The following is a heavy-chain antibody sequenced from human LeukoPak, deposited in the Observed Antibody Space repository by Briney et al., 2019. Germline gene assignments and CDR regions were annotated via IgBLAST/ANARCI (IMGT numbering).Heavy chain of an antibody. D-gene: IGHD3-10*01. CDR1: GYTFTGYY. CDR2: INPNSGGT. J-gene: IGHJ4*02. CDR3: ARGSTYYYGSGSYQRQEAPDY. V-gene: IGHV1-2*02. Sequence: ASVKVSCKASGYTFTGYYMHWVRQAPGQGLAWMGWINPNSGGTNYAQKFQGRVTMTRDTSISTAYMELSRLRSDDTAVYYCARGSTYYYGSGSYQRQEAPDYWGQGTLVTVSS.